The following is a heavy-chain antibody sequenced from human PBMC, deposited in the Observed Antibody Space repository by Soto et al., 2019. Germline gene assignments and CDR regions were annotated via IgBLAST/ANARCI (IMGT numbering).Heavy chain of an antibody. Sequence: SETLSLTCTVSGASVTGFYWSWIRQPPGKGLEWIGYVFHSGSSNYNPSLKSRVTISVDTSKSQISLRLTSVTDADTAVYYCARAPGLGVDNIDYWGQGTLVTVSS. D-gene: IGHD6-19*01. V-gene: IGHV4-59*02. J-gene: IGHJ4*02. CDR3: ARAPGLGVDNIDY. CDR1: GASVTGFY. CDR2: VFHSGSS.